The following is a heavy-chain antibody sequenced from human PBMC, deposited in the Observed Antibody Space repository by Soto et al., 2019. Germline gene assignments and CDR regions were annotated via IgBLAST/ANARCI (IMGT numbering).Heavy chain of an antibody. D-gene: IGHD4-17*01. CDR3: ARGVNYGDYDFYYFDY. CDR1: GGSISSGGYS. Sequence: SETLSLTCAVSGGSISSGGYSWSWIRQPPGKGLEWIGYIYHSGSTYYNPSLKSRVTISVDRSKNQFSLKLSSVTAADTAVYYCARGVNYGDYDFYYFDYSGQGTLVTVS. V-gene: IGHV4-30-2*01. J-gene: IGHJ4*02. CDR2: IYHSGST.